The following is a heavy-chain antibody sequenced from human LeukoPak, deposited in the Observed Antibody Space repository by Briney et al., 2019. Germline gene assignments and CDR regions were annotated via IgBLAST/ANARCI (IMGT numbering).Heavy chain of an antibody. CDR1: GFTFSNYA. D-gene: IGHD2-15*01. V-gene: IGHV3-30-3*01. CDR2: ISYDGSNK. Sequence: GGSLRLSCAASGFTFSNYAMHWVRQAPGKGLEWVAVISYDGSNKYYSDSVKGRFTISRDNSKNTLYLQMNSLRAEDTAVYYCARDDCSGGTCLGGYWGQETLVTVSS. CDR3: ARDDCSGGTCLGGY. J-gene: IGHJ4*02.